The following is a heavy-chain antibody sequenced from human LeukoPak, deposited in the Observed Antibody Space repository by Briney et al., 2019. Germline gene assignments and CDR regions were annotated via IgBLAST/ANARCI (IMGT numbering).Heavy chain of an antibody. D-gene: IGHD4-23*01. V-gene: IGHV3-23*01. CDR2: IIGTT. J-gene: IGHJ4*02. CDR1: GFSFSSYA. CDR3: AKDGTYGGTFDY. Sequence: GGSLRLSCAASGFSFSSYAMAWVRQAPGKGLEWVSGIIGTTNYADSVKGRFTISRDNSKNTLYLQMNSLRAEDTAVYYCAKDGTYGGTFDYWGQGTLVTVSS.